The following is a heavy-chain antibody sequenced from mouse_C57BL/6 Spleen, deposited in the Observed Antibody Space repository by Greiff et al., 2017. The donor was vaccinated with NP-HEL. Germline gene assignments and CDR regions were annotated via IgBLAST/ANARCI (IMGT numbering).Heavy chain of an antibody. V-gene: IGHV5-16*01. CDR1: GFTFSDYY. CDR2: INYDGSST. J-gene: IGHJ2*01. CDR3: ARATAQAGNYFDY. Sequence: EVQVVESEGGLVQPGSSMKLSCTASGFTFSDYYMAWVRQVPEKGLEWVANINYDGSSTYYLDSLKSRFIISRDNAKNILYLQMSSLKSEDTATYYCARATAQAGNYFDYWGQGTTLTVSS. D-gene: IGHD3-2*02.